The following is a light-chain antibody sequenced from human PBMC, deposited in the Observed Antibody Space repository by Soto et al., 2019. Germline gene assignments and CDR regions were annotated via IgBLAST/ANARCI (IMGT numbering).Light chain of an antibody. CDR3: QQSDSRPIT. CDR2: DAS. CDR1: QDISNY. V-gene: IGKV1-33*01. Sequence: DIQMTQSPSSLSASVGARVTITCRASQDISNYLNWYQQRPGKAPKLLIYDASNLERGVPSRFSGTRSGTHFTFAITSLQPEDVATYYCQQSDSRPITFGQGTRLEI. J-gene: IGKJ5*01.